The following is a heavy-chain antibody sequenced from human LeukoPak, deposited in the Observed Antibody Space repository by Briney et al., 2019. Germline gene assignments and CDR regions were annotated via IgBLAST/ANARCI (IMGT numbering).Heavy chain of an antibody. CDR1: GLTFSSYS. Sequence: GGSLRLSCAASGLTFSSYSMNWVRQAPGKGLEWVSSISSSSSYIYYADSVKGRFTISRDNAKNSLYLQMNSLRAEGTAVYYCARDLEGAFDYWGPGTLVTVSS. V-gene: IGHV3-21*01. J-gene: IGHJ4*02. D-gene: IGHD1-26*01. CDR3: ARDLEGAFDY. CDR2: ISSSSSYI.